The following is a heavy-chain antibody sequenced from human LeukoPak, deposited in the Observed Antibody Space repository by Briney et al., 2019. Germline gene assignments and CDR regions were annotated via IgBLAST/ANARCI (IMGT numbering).Heavy chain of an antibody. J-gene: IGHJ4*01. V-gene: IGHV3-7*01. CDR2: IKADGSTK. CDR3: ARDGPWFGEFFDY. D-gene: IGHD3-10*01. Sequence: GRSLRLSCAASGFTFSNYWMSWVRQAPGKGLEWVANIKADGSTKNYMDPMKGRFTISRDNAKNSLYLQMNSLRAEDTAVHFCARDGPWFGEFFDYWGQGTLVTVSS. CDR1: GFTFSNYW.